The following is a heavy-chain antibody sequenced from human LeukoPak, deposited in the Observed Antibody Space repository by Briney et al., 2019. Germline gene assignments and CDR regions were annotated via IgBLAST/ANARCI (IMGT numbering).Heavy chain of an antibody. J-gene: IGHJ4*02. CDR1: GYSISSGYY. CDR2: IYQSGSA. D-gene: IGHD2-2*01. V-gene: IGHV4-38-2*01. CDR3: ARHTWGSASYCFDY. Sequence: SETLSLTCAVSGYSISSGYYWGWIRQPPGKGLEWIGSIYQSGSAYYSLSLKSRVTISVDASKNQFSLKLSSVTAADTAVYYCARHTWGSASYCFDYWGRGTLVTVSS.